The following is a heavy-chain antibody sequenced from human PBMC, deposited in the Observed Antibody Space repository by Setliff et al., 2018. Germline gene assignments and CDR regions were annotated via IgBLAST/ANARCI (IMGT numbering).Heavy chain of an antibody. J-gene: IGHJ3*02. CDR2: VRYDGSTK. CDR3: AKGYYEFWSGYPTNAFDI. D-gene: IGHD3-3*01. Sequence: GGSLRLSCAASEFSFSHFGMHWVRQAPGKGPEWVAFVRYDGSTKYYTESVKGRFTISRDNSRNTLDLQMNSLRPEDTAVYYCAKGYYEFWSGYPTNAFDIWGQGTMVTV. CDR1: EFSFSHFG. V-gene: IGHV3-30*02.